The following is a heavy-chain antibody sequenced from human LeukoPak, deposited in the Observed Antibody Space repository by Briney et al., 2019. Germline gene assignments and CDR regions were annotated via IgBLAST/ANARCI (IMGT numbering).Heavy chain of an antibody. CDR2: ISGIGDST. CDR3: AREIGPRKNVDY. Sequence: GGSLRLSCAASGFTFTSYAMSWLRQVPGKGLEWVAAISGIGDSTYYGDFVKGRFTLARDNSKNTLFLQMNTLRADDTAVCYCAREIGPRKNVDYWGQGTLVTVSS. D-gene: IGHD2-21*01. V-gene: IGHV3-23*01. CDR1: GFTFTSYA. J-gene: IGHJ4*02.